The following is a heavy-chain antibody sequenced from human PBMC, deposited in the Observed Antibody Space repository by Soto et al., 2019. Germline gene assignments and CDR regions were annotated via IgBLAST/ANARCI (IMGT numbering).Heavy chain of an antibody. CDR1: GGSISSSSYY. CDR3: ARLTGYYYYYYMDV. Sequence: SETLSLTCTVSGGSISSSSYYWGWIHQPPGKGLEWIGSIYYSGSTYYNPSLKSRVTISVDTSKNQFSLKLSSVTAADTAVYYCARLTGYYYYYYMDVWGKGTTVT. CDR2: IYYSGST. V-gene: IGHV4-39*01. J-gene: IGHJ6*03.